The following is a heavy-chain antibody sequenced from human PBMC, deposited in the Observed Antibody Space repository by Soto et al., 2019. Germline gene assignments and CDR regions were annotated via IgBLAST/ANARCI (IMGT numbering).Heavy chain of an antibody. CDR2: IYHSGST. D-gene: IGHD6-19*01. J-gene: IGHJ6*02. Sequence: PSETLSLTCAVSGGSISSGGYSWSWIRQPPGKGLEWIGYIYHSGSTNYNPSLKSRVTISVDKSKNQFSLKLSSVTAADTAVYYCARDLLAVAQFYYYGMDVWGQGTTVTVSS. V-gene: IGHV4-30-2*01. CDR1: GGSISSGGYS. CDR3: ARDLLAVAQFYYYGMDV.